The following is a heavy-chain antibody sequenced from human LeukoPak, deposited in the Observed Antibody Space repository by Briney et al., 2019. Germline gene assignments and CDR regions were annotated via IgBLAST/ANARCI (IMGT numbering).Heavy chain of an antibody. Sequence: SETLSLTCAVYGGSFSGYYWSRIRQPPGKGLEWIGEINHSGSTNYNPSLKSRVTISVDTSKNQFSLKLSSVTAADTAVYYCAREGGDSGYDYGWFDPWGQGTLVTVSS. CDR3: AREGGDSGYDYGWFDP. J-gene: IGHJ5*02. V-gene: IGHV4-34*01. D-gene: IGHD5-12*01. CDR2: INHSGST. CDR1: GGSFSGYY.